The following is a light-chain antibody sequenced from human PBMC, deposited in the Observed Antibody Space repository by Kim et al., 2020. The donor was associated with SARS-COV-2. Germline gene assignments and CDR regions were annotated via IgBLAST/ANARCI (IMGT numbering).Light chain of an antibody. CDR2: YDS. J-gene: IGLJ2*01. Sequence: PGKTSRITCGGNNIGSKSVPWYQQKPGQAPVLVIYYDSDRPSGIPERFSGSNSGNTATLTISRVEAGDEADYYCQVWDSSSDHVVFGGGTQLTVL. CDR1: NIGSKS. V-gene: IGLV3-21*04. CDR3: QVWDSSSDHVV.